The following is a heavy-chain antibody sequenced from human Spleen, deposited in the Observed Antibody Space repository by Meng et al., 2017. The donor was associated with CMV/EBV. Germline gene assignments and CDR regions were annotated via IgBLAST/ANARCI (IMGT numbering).Heavy chain of an antibody. CDR2: IYHSGST. V-gene: IGHV4-4*02. D-gene: IGHD6-6*01. Sequence: GTLSFTCGVSGVSINSADWWGWVRQHPGKGLEWIGEIYHSGSTHYNPSLKSRVTMSIDKSKNEFSLSLISVTAADTAVYYCVRAFSSWGQGTLVTVSS. CDR1: GVSINSADW. CDR3: VRAFSS. J-gene: IGHJ5*02.